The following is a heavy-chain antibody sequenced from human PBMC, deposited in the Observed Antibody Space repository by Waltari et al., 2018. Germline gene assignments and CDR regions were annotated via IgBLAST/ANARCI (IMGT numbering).Heavy chain of an antibody. CDR3: AKGRTSRIFGVVMGGMDV. J-gene: IGHJ6*02. CDR2: ISYDGSNK. CDR1: GFTFSSYG. D-gene: IGHD3-3*01. Sequence: QVQLVESGGGVVQPGRSLRLSCAASGFTFSSYGMHWVRQAPGKGLEWVAVISYDGSNKYYADSVKGRFTISRDNSKNTLYLQMNSLRAEDTAVYYCAKGRTSRIFGVVMGGMDVWGQGTTVTVSS. V-gene: IGHV3-30*18.